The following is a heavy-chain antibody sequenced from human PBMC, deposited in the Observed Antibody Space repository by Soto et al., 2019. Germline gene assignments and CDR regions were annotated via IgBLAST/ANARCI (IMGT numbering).Heavy chain of an antibody. Sequence: SETLSLTCTVSGGSISSYYWSWIRQPPGKGLEWIGYIYYSGSTNYNPSLKSRVTISVDTSKNQFSLKLSSVTAADTAVYYCAGRYVYSSSWYFEYWGQGTLVTVSS. D-gene: IGHD6-13*01. V-gene: IGHV4-59*08. CDR2: IYYSGST. J-gene: IGHJ4*02. CDR3: AGRYVYSSSWYFEY. CDR1: GGSISSYY.